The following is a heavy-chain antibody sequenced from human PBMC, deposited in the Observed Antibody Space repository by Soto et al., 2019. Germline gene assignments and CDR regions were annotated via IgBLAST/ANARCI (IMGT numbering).Heavy chain of an antibody. D-gene: IGHD4-17*01. CDR2: ILNDASGH. CDR1: GFTFSRHG. J-gene: IGHJ4*02. CDR3: ARDDDYPDNGFDY. Sequence: QVQLVESGGGVVKPGTSRRLSCAASGFTFSRHGMHWVRKTPGKGLEWLTVILNDASGHWYADSVKGRFTISRDNFENTLYLQMNGLRLEDTAMYYCARDDDYPDNGFDYWGQGTLVTVSS. V-gene: IGHV3-33*01.